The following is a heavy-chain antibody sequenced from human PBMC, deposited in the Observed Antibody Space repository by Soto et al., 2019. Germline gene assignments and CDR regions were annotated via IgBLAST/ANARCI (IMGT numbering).Heavy chain of an antibody. D-gene: IGHD4-17*01. J-gene: IGHJ5*02. CDR2: INHSGST. V-gene: IGHV4-34*01. CDR3: ARDDYYGDYDWFDP. Sequence: SETLSLTCAVYGGSFSGYYWSWIRQPPGKGLEWIGEINHSGSTNYNPSLKSRVTISVDTSKNQFSQKLSSVTAADTAVYYCARDDYYGDYDWFDPWGQGTLVTVSS. CDR1: GGSFSGYY.